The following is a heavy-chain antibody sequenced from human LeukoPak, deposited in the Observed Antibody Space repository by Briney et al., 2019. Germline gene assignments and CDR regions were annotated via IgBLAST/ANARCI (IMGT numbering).Heavy chain of an antibody. J-gene: IGHJ4*02. Sequence: SVKVSCKASGGTFSSYAISWVRQAPGQGLEWMGGIIPIFGTANYAQKFQGRVTITADESTSTAYMELSSLRSEDTAVYYCARAGRGYSYGRELDYWGQGTLVTVSS. CDR3: ARAGRGYSYGRELDY. D-gene: IGHD5-18*01. CDR2: IIPIFGTA. V-gene: IGHV1-69*13. CDR1: GGTFSSYA.